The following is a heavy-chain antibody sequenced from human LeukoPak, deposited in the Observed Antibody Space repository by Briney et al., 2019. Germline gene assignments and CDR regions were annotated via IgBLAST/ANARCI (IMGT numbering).Heavy chain of an antibody. Sequence: GGSLRLSCAASGFTFSSYGMHWVRQAPGKGLERVAVISYDGSNKYYADPVKGRFTISRDNSKNTLYLQMNSLRAEDTAVYYCAKDRMVRGVTEPDYWGQGTLVTVSS. V-gene: IGHV3-30*18. J-gene: IGHJ4*02. CDR1: GFTFSSYG. CDR3: AKDRMVRGVTEPDY. CDR2: ISYDGSNK. D-gene: IGHD3-10*01.